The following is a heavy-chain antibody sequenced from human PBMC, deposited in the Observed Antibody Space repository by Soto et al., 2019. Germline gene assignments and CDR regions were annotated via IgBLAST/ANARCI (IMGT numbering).Heavy chain of an antibody. CDR2: IYYSGST. J-gene: IGHJ4*02. CDR3: ARHLSSHDQKDY. Sequence: SETLSLTCTVSGGSVSSSSYYWGWIRQPPGKGLEWIGSIYYSGSTYYNPSLKSRVTISVDTSKNQFSLKLSSVTAADTAVYYCARHLSSHDQKDYWGQGTLVTVSS. CDR1: GGSVSSSSYY. D-gene: IGHD3-10*01. V-gene: IGHV4-39*01.